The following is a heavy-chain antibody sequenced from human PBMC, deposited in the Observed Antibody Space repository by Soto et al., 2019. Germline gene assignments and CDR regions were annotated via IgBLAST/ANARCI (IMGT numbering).Heavy chain of an antibody. D-gene: IGHD6-6*01. CDR1: GYSFTSYW. CDR3: ARRKSSSSGYYYYGMDV. J-gene: IGHJ6*02. V-gene: IGHV5-51*01. Sequence: PGESLKISCKGSGYSFTSYWIGWVRQMPGKGLEWMGIIYPGDSDTRYSPSFQGQVTISADKSISTAYLQWSSLKASDTAMYYCARRKSSSSGYYYYGMDVWGQGTTVTVS. CDR2: IYPGDSDT.